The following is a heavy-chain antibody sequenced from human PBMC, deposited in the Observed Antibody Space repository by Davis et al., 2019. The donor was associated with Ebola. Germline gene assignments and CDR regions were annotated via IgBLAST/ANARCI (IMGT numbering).Heavy chain of an antibody. Sequence: GGSLRLSCAASGFTFTDYALTWVRQAPGQGLEWVASISGTGHSTYYADSVKGRFTISRDNSKNTVYLQMNSLRVEDTAVYYCTGVRDYNVWCFDPWGQGTLVTVSS. D-gene: IGHD3-10*02. CDR3: TGVRDYNVWCFDP. V-gene: IGHV3-23*01. J-gene: IGHJ5*02. CDR1: GFTFTDYA. CDR2: ISGTGHST.